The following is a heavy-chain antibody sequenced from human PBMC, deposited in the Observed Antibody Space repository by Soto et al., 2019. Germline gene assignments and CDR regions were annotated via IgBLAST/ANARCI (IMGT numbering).Heavy chain of an antibody. CDR1: GGTLSSDR. V-gene: IGHV3-48*01. CDR3: ATETSYGGYAY. Sequence: PGGALRLSCAGSGGTLSSDRINWFRQAPGKGLEWVSYISSSSSTIYYADSVRGRFTISRDNAKNSLYLQMNSLRAEDTAVYYCATETSYGGYAYWGRGT. J-gene: IGHJ4*02. CDR2: ISSSSSTI. D-gene: IGHD5-12*01.